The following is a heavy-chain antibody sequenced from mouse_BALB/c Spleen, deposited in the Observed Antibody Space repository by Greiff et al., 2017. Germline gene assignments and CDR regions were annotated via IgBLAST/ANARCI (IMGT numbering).Heavy chain of an antibody. CDR1: GFTFSSFG. CDR3: ASRTGTNAMDY. J-gene: IGHJ4*01. D-gene: IGHD4-1*01. V-gene: IGHV5-17*02. Sequence: EVHLVESGGGLVQPGGSRKLSCAASGFTFSSFGMHWVRQAPEKGLEWVAYISSGSSTIYYADTVKGRFTISRDNPKNTLFLQMTSLRSEDTAMYYCASRTGTNAMDYWGQGTSVTVSS. CDR2: ISSGSSTI.